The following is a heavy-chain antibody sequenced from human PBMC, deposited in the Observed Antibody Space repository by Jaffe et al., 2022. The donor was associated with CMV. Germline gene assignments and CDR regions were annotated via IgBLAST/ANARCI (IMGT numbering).Heavy chain of an antibody. Sequence: EVQLVESGGGLVQPGGSLRLSCAASGFTFSSYWMSWVRQAPGKGLEWVANIKQDGSEKYYVDSVKGRFTISRDNAKNSLYLQMNSLRAEDTAVYYCAREGDIVVVPSDYYYYMDVWGKGTTVTVSS. CDR1: GFTFSSYW. CDR3: AREGDIVVVPSDYYYYMDV. D-gene: IGHD2-2*01. V-gene: IGHV3-7*03. CDR2: IKQDGSEK. J-gene: IGHJ6*03.